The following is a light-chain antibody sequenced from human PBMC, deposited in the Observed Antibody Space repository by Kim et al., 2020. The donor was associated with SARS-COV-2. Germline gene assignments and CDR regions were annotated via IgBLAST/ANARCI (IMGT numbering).Light chain of an antibody. Sequence: RAPINCKSSRSVLYSSNNKNYLAWYQQKPGQPPKLLIYWASTRESGVPDRFSGSGSGTDFTLTISSLQAEDVAVYYCQQYYSTPYTFGQGTKLEI. CDR1: RSVLYSSNNKNY. CDR3: QQYYSTPYT. CDR2: WAS. V-gene: IGKV4-1*01. J-gene: IGKJ2*01.